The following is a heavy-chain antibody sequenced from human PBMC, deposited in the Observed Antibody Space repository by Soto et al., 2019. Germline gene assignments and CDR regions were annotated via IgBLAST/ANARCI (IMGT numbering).Heavy chain of an antibody. CDR2: IYPYYSDT. Sequence: GESLKISCKGSGYSFSKYWICWVRQTPVKGLELMAIIYPYYSDTRYSPSFEGHVTISSYNSVSTSYLRLISLKASCIAIYYCVRHGXXGXTSTMCYLSYFYYGVDDWGQGTTVTVSS. V-gene: IGHV5-51*01. CDR3: VRHGXXGXTSTMCYLSYFYYGVDD. J-gene: IGHJ6*02. CDR1: GYSFSKYW. D-gene: IGHD2-2*01.